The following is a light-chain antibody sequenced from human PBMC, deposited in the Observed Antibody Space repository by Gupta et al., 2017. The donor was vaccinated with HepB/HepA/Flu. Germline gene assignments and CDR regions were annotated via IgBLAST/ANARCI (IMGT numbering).Light chain of an antibody. Sequence: DIMMTQSPDSLAVSLGERATINCRSSQSIVNSPHNRDCLAWYQQKAGQPPRLLIYWTSTRASGVPDRFSGSGSGTDFTLTINSLQAEDVALYYCQQYYRGATFGQGTRVAIK. CDR3: QQYYRGAT. J-gene: IGKJ1*01. CDR2: WTS. V-gene: IGKV4-1*01. CDR1: QSIVNSPHNRDC.